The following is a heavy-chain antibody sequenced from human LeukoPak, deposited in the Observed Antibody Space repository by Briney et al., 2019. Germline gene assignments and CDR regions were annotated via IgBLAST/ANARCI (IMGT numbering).Heavy chain of an antibody. CDR2: ISTSGSK. V-gene: IGHV3-23*01. D-gene: IGHD3/OR15-3a*01. Sequence: EGPLRLYGAGSGFTISNYAVSWVRQAPGKGLEWDSAISTSGSKYYADSVKGRFTISRDSSKNTLYLDLNSLRAGDTAVYYCAKEAMDSIWGQGTMVTVSS. CDR3: AKEAMDSI. CDR1: GFTISNYA. J-gene: IGHJ3*02.